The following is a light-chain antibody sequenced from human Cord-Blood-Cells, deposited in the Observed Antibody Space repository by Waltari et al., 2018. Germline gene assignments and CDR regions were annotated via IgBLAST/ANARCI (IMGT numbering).Light chain of an antibody. J-gene: IGKJ2*01. V-gene: IGKV3-15*01. CDR1: QSVSSN. CDR3: QQYNNWPPYT. Sequence: IVLTKSPATLSVSQGERATLSCRASQSVSSNLAWYQQKPGQAPRLLIYGASTRATGIPARFSGSGSGTEFTLTISSLQSEDFAVYYCQQYNNWPPYTFGQGTKLEIK. CDR2: GAS.